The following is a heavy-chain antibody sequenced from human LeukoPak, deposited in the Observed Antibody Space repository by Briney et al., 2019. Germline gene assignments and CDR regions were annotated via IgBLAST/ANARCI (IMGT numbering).Heavy chain of an antibody. J-gene: IGHJ4*02. V-gene: IGHV3-23*01. CDR1: GFTFSSCA. CDR3: AKGLVPAAIRVVDY. CDR2: ISASGGST. Sequence: GGSLRLSCAASGFTFSSCAMSWVRQAPGKGLEWVSAISASGGSTCYADSVKGRFTISRDNSQNTLYLQVNSLRAEDTAVYYCAKGLVPAAIRVVDYWGQGTLVTVSS. D-gene: IGHD2-2*01.